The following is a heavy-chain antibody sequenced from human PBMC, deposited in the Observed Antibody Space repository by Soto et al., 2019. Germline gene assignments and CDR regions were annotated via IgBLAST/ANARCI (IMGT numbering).Heavy chain of an antibody. V-gene: IGHV4-38-2*01. CDR3: ARYYFDGSGYYYGYFDY. CDR2: ISYSGST. CDR1: GFAISRTYY. J-gene: IGHJ4*02. D-gene: IGHD3-22*01. Sequence: SETLSLTCGVSGFAISRTYYWGCIRQTPGKGLEWIGSISYSGSTFYNASLQSRVTISIDTSKNHFSLRLTSVTAADTALYYCARYYFDGSGYYYGYFDYWGQGALVTVSS.